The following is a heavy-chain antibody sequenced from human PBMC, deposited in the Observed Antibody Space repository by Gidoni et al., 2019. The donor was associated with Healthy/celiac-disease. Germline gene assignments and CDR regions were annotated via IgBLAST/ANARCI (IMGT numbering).Heavy chain of an antibody. D-gene: IGHD3-10*02. J-gene: IGHJ3*02. CDR1: GGSISSGDYY. V-gene: IGHV4-30-4*01. Sequence: QVQLQESGPGLVKPSQTVSLTCTVSGGSISSGDYYWRWIRQPPGKGLEWIEYIYYIGSTYYHPSLKSRVTISVDTSKNQFSLKLSSVTAADTAMYYCARAGDHVANAFDIWGQGTMVTVSS. CDR2: IYYIGST. CDR3: ARAGDHVANAFDI.